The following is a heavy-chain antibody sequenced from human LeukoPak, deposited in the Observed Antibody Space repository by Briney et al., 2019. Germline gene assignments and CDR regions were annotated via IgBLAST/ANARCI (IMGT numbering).Heavy chain of an antibody. CDR2: ITGSGGST. CDR3: AKDRGLQSGPNYFDG. CDR1: GFSFSSYD. Sequence: GGSLRLSCAGSGFSFSSYDMSWVRQAPGKGLEWVSGITGSGGSTYFTDSLKGRFTVSRDSSKNTVYLQINSLRAEDTATYYCAKDRGLQSGPNYFDGWGQGTLVTVSS. V-gene: IGHV3-23*01. J-gene: IGHJ4*02. D-gene: IGHD3/OR15-3a*01.